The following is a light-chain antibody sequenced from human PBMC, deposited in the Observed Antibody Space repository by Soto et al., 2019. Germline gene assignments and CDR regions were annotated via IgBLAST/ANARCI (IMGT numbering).Light chain of an antibody. CDR3: SLYPSENTYG. V-gene: IGLV2-18*01. Sequence: QSVLAQPPSVSGSPGQSVTISCTGTSTDFVSYNRVSWYQQPPGTAPKLIIYEASNRPSGVPDRFSGSKSGNTASLTISGPQAADEAAYDCSLYPSENTYGVGMGTKVTVL. CDR2: EAS. CDR1: STDFVSYNR. J-gene: IGLJ1*01.